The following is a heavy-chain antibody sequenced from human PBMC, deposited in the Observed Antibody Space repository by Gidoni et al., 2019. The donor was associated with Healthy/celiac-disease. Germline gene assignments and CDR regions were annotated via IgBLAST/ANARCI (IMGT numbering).Heavy chain of an antibody. CDR2: IWYDGSNT. CDR1: GYTCSSYG. V-gene: IGHV3-33*01. J-gene: IGHJ4*02. D-gene: IGHD6-19*01. Sequence: QVQMGEPGGGVVEPGRPVRLACAETGYTCSSYGMHWVRQGPGKGLEGVAVIWYDGSNTSYADSVKCRFTISRDNPKTTLYLPMHGLRAEDTAVYYCARAEGGYRSGPFDYWGQGTLVTVSS. CDR3: ARAEGGYRSGPFDY.